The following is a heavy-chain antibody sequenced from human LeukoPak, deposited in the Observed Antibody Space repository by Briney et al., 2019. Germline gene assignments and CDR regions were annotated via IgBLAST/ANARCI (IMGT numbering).Heavy chain of an antibody. CDR3: ARVLSRRRVIAVAGSGVLHYFDY. D-gene: IGHD6-19*01. J-gene: IGHJ4*02. Sequence: GASVKVSCKASGYTFTSYDINWVRQATGQGLEWMGWMNPNSGNTGYAQKFQGRVTMTRNTSISTAYMELSSLRSEDTAVYYCARVLSRRRVIAVAGSGVLHYFDYWGQGTLVTVSS. CDR2: MNPNSGNT. CDR1: GYTFTSYD. V-gene: IGHV1-8*01.